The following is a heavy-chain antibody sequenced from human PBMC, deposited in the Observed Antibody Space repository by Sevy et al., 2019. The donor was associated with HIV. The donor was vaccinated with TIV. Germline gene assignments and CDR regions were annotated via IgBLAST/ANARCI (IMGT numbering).Heavy chain of an antibody. Sequence: GGSLRLSCAASGFTFSDYYMSWIRQAPGKGLEWVSYISSGGSTIYYADSVKGRFTISRDNAKNSLYLQMNSLGAEDTAVYYCAGDCSSTSCYYYGMDVWGQGTTVTVSS. V-gene: IGHV3-11*01. CDR1: GFTFSDYY. J-gene: IGHJ6*02. CDR3: AGDCSSTSCYYYGMDV. D-gene: IGHD2-2*01. CDR2: ISSGGSTI.